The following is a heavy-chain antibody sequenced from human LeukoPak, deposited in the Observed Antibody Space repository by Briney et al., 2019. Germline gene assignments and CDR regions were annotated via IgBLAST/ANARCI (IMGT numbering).Heavy chain of an antibody. CDR3: ARRVIRSYYGSGSYYRFSWFDP. CDR2: IYYSGST. J-gene: IGHJ5*02. D-gene: IGHD3-10*01. CDR1: GGSISSSSYY. Sequence: SETLSLTCTVSGGSISSSSYYWGWIRQPPGKGLEWIGSIYYSGSTYYNPSLKSRVTISVDTSKNQFSLKLSSVTAADTAVYYCARRVIRSYYGSGSYYRFSWFDPWGQGTLVTVSS. V-gene: IGHV4-39*01.